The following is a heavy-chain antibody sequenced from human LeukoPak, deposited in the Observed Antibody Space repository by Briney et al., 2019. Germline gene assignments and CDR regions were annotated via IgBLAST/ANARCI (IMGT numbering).Heavy chain of an antibody. Sequence: GGSLRLSCASSGFTFSNYAMHWVRQAPGKGLEWVTVISYDGSNKFYADSVKGRFAISRDNSKNTLYLQMNSLRAEDTAVYYCARLYYDYVWGSYPYDYWGQGTLVTVSS. CDR1: GFTFSNYA. CDR2: ISYDGSNK. J-gene: IGHJ4*02. V-gene: IGHV3-30*09. D-gene: IGHD3-16*02. CDR3: ARLYYDYVWGSYPYDY.